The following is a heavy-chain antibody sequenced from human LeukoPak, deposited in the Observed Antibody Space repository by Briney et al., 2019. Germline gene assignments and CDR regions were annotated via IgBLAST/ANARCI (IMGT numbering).Heavy chain of an antibody. CDR3: AREGSQWELLDY. CDR2: ISSSSSYI. D-gene: IGHD1-26*01. J-gene: IGHJ4*02. Sequence: GGSLRLSCAASGFTFSSYGMHWVRQAPGKGLEWVSSISSSSSYIYYADSVKGRFTISRDNAKNSLYLQMNSLRAEDTAVYYCAREGSQWELLDYWGQGTLVTVSS. V-gene: IGHV3-21*01. CDR1: GFTFSSYG.